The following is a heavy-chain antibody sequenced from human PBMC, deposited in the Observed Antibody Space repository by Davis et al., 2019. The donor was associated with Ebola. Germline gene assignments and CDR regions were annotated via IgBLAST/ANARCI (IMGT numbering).Heavy chain of an antibody. Sequence: GESLKISCAGSGYSFTSYWIAWVRQLPGKGLEWMGIIYPGDSDTRYSPSFQGQVTISADKSISTAYLQWSSLKASDTAMYYCARGLYCSGGSCYSVDYWGQGTLVTVSS. CDR1: GYSFTSYW. V-gene: IGHV5-51*01. J-gene: IGHJ4*02. CDR3: ARGLYCSGGSCYSVDY. CDR2: IYPGDSDT. D-gene: IGHD2-15*01.